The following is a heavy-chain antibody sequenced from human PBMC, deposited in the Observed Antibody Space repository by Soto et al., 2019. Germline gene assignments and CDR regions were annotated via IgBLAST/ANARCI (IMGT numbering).Heavy chain of an antibody. J-gene: IGHJ4*02. Sequence: EVQLLESGGGLVQPGGSLRLSCAASGFTFSDYAMSWVRQAPGKGLDWVSAISSSGDHTFYADSVKGRFTISRDNSKKTLYLQVNSLRAEDTAVYYCAKLLRPGLQFFDFWGQGTLVTVSS. D-gene: IGHD4-4*01. CDR2: ISSSGDHT. CDR1: GFTFSDYA. V-gene: IGHV3-23*01. CDR3: AKLLRPGLQFFDF.